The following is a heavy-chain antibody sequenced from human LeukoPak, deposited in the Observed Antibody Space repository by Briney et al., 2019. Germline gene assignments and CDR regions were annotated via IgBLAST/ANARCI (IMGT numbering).Heavy chain of an antibody. J-gene: IGHJ6*02. D-gene: IGHD4-11*01. V-gene: IGHV4-61*01. Sequence: SETLSLTCTVSGGSVNSGSYFWSWIRQPPGKGLEWIGYIQNSARTNYNPSLESRVTISVDSSKDQFSLRLSSVTAADTAVYYCATDYSDFYGMDVWGQGTTVTVSS. CDR1: GGSVNSGSYF. CDR3: ATDYSDFYGMDV. CDR2: IQNSART.